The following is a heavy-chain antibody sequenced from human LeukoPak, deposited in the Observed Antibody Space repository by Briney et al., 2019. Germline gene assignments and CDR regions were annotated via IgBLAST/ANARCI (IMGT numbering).Heavy chain of an antibody. V-gene: IGHV4-59*01. Sequence: SETLSLTCTVSGGSISNYYWNWIRQPPGKGLEWIGYIYYTGSTNYNPSLKSRVTMSVDTSKNQFSLNLQSVTPEDTAVYYCARDKPKRGSSPTNAFDIWGQGTMVTVSS. CDR3: ARDKPKRGSSPTNAFDI. J-gene: IGHJ3*02. D-gene: IGHD2-2*01. CDR2: IYYTGST. CDR1: GGSISNYY.